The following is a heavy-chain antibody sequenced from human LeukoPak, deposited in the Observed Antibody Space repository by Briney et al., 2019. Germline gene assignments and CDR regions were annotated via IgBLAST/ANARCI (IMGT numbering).Heavy chain of an antibody. Sequence: GGSLRLSCAASGFTVSSNYMSWVRQAPGKGLEWVSVIYSGGSTYYADSVKGRFTISRDNSKNTLYLQMNSLRAEDTAVYYCAKVKGRYGSGRDAFDIWGQGTMVTVSS. D-gene: IGHD3-10*01. V-gene: IGHV3-66*01. CDR2: IYSGGST. J-gene: IGHJ3*02. CDR1: GFTVSSNY. CDR3: AKVKGRYGSGRDAFDI.